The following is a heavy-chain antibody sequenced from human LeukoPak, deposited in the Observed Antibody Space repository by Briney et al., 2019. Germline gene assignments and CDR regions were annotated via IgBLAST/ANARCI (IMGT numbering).Heavy chain of an antibody. J-gene: IGHJ4*02. CDR1: GGSISSYY. CDR2: IYYSGST. Sequence: SETLSLTCTVSGGSISSYYWSWIRQPPGKGLEWIGYIYYSGSTNYNPSLKSRVTISVDTSKNQFSLKLSSVTAADTAVYYCASYSYYCDSSGYFDYWGQGTLVTVSS. V-gene: IGHV4-59*01. CDR3: ASYSYYCDSSGYFDY. D-gene: IGHD3-22*01.